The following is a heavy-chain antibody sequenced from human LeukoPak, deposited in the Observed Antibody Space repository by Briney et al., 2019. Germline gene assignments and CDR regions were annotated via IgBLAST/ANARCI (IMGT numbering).Heavy chain of an antibody. Sequence: SETLSLTCAVYGRSFSGYYWSWIRQPPGKGLEWIGEINHSGSTNYNPSLKSRVTISVDTSKNQFSLKLSSVTAADTAVYYCARRRITMVRGVTYSRGNWFDPWGQGTLVTVSS. J-gene: IGHJ5*02. CDR1: GRSFSGYY. CDR2: INHSGST. D-gene: IGHD3-10*01. CDR3: ARRRITMVRGVTYSRGNWFDP. V-gene: IGHV4-34*01.